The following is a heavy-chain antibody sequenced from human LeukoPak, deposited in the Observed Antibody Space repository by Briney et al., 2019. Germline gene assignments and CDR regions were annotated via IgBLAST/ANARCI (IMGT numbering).Heavy chain of an antibody. CDR2: IYYSGST. CDR1: GGSISSSSYY. V-gene: IGHV4-39*07. J-gene: IGHJ4*01. D-gene: IGHD3-3*02. CDR3: ARGAFIDFEN. Sequence: LETLSLTCTVSGGSISSSSYYWGWIRQPPGKGLEWIGSIYYSGSTYYNPPLKSRVTISVDTSKNQFSLKLSSVTAADTAVYYCARGAFIDFENWGHGTLVTVSS.